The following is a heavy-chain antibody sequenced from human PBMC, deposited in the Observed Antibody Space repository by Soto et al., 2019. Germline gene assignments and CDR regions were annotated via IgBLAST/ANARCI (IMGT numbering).Heavy chain of an antibody. Sequence: QVQLVQSGAEVKKPGASVKVSCNASGYTFTSYGISWLRQAPGQGLEWMGWISAYNGNPNYAQKLQGRVTMTTDTSTSTAYMERRSLRSDDTAVYYCARADWNYVWFDPWGQGTLVTVSS. V-gene: IGHV1-18*04. J-gene: IGHJ5*02. CDR1: GYTFTSYG. CDR3: ARADWNYVWFDP. CDR2: ISAYNGNP. D-gene: IGHD1-7*01.